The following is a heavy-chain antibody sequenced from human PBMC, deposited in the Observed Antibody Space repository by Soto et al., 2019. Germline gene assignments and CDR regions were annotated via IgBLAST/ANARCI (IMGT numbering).Heavy chain of an antibody. J-gene: IGHJ6*02. CDR1: GFTFSSYA. CDR3: ASQSIGSGWSSGMDV. V-gene: IGHV3-23*01. D-gene: IGHD6-19*01. Sequence: GGSLRLSCAASGFTFSSYAMTWVRQAPGKGLEWVSAISGSGGNTYYADSVKGRFTISRDNSKNTLFLQMNSLRVEDTAVYYCASQSIGSGWSSGMDVWGQGTTVTVSS. CDR2: ISGSGGNT.